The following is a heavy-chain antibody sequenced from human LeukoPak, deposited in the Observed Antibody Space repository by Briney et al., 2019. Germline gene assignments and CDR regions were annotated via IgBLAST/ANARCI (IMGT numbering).Heavy chain of an antibody. V-gene: IGHV3-7*02. Sequence: GGSLRLSCAASGFNFNSYWMSWVRQAPGKGLECVANIKQDGSEIYFVDSVKGRFTISRDNAKSSLYLQMNSLRGEDTAVYYCAKRTRGYSYGTLDYWGQGTLVTVSS. J-gene: IGHJ4*02. CDR1: GFNFNSYW. D-gene: IGHD5-18*01. CDR2: IKQDGSEI. CDR3: AKRTRGYSYGTLDY.